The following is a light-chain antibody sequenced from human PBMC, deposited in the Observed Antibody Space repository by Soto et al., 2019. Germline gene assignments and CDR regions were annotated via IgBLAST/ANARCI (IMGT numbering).Light chain of an antibody. CDR2: GNN. V-gene: IGLV1-40*01. Sequence: QSVLTQPPSVSGAPGQRVTISCTGSSSNIGAGYDVHWYQQVPGSPPKLLNYGNNNRPSGVPDRFSASKSGTSASLAVTGLQAEDEADYYCQSYDFSLSGYVFGTGTKVTVL. J-gene: IGLJ1*01. CDR1: SSNIGAGYD. CDR3: QSYDFSLSGYV.